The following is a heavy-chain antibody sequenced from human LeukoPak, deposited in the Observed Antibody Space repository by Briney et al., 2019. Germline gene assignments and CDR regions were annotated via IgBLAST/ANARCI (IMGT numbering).Heavy chain of an antibody. J-gene: IGHJ4*02. Sequence: AGSLRLSGAASGFTLSSYGMHWVRQAPGKGLEWVAFIRYDGSNKYYAHSVKGRFTISRDNSKNTLYLQMNSLRAEDTAVYYCAKDSYGDYEGYYFDYWGQGTLVTVSS. CDR1: GFTLSSYG. CDR2: IRYDGSNK. D-gene: IGHD4-17*01. CDR3: AKDSYGDYEGYYFDY. V-gene: IGHV3-30*02.